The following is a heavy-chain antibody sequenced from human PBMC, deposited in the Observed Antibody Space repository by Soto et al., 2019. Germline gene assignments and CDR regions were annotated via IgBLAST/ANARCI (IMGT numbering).Heavy chain of an antibody. CDR3: ARAGFLEWFLSDY. CDR1: GGSISSGDYY. Sequence: SEILSLTCTVSGGSISSGDYYWSWLRQPPGKGLEWIGYIYYSGSTYYNPSLKSRVTISIDTSKNQHFLNLSSVTAADTAMDYWARAGFLEWFLSDYWGQGTLVTVSS. D-gene: IGHD3-3*01. J-gene: IGHJ4*02. V-gene: IGHV4-30-4*01. CDR2: IYYSGST.